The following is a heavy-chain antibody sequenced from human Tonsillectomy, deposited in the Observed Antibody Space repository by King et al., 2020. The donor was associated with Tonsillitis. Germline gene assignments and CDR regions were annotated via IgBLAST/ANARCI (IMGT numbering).Heavy chain of an antibody. V-gene: IGHV3-23*04. Sequence: LVESGGGLVQPGGSLRLSCAASGITFSSYAMTWVRQAPGKGLEWVSATGTSGATTYYADSVRGRFTISRDNSKNTLFLQMNSLRAEDTAVYYCAKHDHGDYYYYMDVWGKGTTVTVSS. CDR2: TGTSGATT. D-gene: IGHD4-17*01. CDR1: GITFSSYA. CDR3: AKHDHGDYYYYMDV. J-gene: IGHJ6*03.